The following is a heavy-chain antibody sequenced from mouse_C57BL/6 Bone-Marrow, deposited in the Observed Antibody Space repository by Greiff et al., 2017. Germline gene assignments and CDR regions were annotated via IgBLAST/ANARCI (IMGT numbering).Heavy chain of an antibody. Sequence: VQLQQSGPELVKPGASVKISCKASGYSFTGYYMNWVKQSPEKSLEWIGEINPSTGGTTYNQKFKAKATLTVDKSSSTAYMQLKSLTSEDSAVYYCARPYYYGSSYAMDYWGQGTSATVSS. CDR1: GYSFTGYY. D-gene: IGHD1-1*01. J-gene: IGHJ4*01. CDR3: ARPYYYGSSYAMDY. V-gene: IGHV1-42*01. CDR2: INPSTGGT.